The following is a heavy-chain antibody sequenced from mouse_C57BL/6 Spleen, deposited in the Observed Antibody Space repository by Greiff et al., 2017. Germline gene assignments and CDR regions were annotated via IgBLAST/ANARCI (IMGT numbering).Heavy chain of an antibody. CDR3: ERGGPSWFAY. Sequence: VQLQQSGPELVKPGASVKISCKASGYSFTDYNMNWVKQSNGKSLEWIGVINPNSGTTSYNQKFTGKATLTVDPSSSTAYMQLNSLTSMDSAVYYCERGGPSWFAYWGQGTLVTVSA. CDR2: INPNSGTT. V-gene: IGHV1-39*01. J-gene: IGHJ3*01. CDR1: GYSFTDYN.